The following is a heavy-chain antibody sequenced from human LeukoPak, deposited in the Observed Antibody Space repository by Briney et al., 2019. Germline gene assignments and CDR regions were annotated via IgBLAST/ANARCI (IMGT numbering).Heavy chain of an antibody. CDR3: ARDSEGTVTTAGPSYYFDY. CDR1: GFTFSSYS. CDR2: ISSSSSYI. J-gene: IGHJ4*02. V-gene: IGHV3-21*01. D-gene: IGHD4-17*01. Sequence: GGSLRLSCAASGFTFSSYSMNWVRQAPGKGLEWVSSISSSSSYIYYADSVKGRFTISRDNAKNSLYLQMNSLRAEDTAVYYCARDSEGTVTTAGPSYYFDYWGQGTLVTVSS.